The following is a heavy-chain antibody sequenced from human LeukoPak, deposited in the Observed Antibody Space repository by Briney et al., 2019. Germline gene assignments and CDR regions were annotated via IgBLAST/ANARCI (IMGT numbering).Heavy chain of an antibody. D-gene: IGHD6-19*01. Sequence: EASVKVSCKASGYTFTSYGISWVRQAPGQGLEWMGWISAYNGNTNYAQKLQGRVTMTTDTSTSTAYMELRSLRSDDTAVYYRARARSSGSVGWFDPWGQGTLVTVSS. CDR1: GYTFTSYG. J-gene: IGHJ5*02. CDR3: ARARSSGSVGWFDP. V-gene: IGHV1-18*01. CDR2: ISAYNGNT.